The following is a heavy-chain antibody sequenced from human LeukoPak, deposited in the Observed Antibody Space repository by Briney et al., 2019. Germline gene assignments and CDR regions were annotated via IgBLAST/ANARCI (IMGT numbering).Heavy chain of an antibody. CDR2: MNPNSGNT. V-gene: IGHV1-8*03. J-gene: IGHJ6*03. CDR3: AREHVRHMVRGVPPRDPYYYYYYMDV. Sequence: ASVKVSCKASGYTFTSYDINWVRQATGQGLEWMGWMNPNSGNTGYAQKFQGRVTITRNTSISTAYMELSSLRSEDTAVYYCAREHVRHMVRGVPPRDPYYYYYYMDVWGKGTTVTVSS. D-gene: IGHD3-10*01. CDR1: GYTFTSYD.